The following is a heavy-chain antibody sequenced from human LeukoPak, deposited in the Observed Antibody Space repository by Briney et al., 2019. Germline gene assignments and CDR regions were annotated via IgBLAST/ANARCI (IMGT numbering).Heavy chain of an antibody. D-gene: IGHD6-13*01. Sequence: GGSLSLSCAASVFTVSDDYTSCVPRAPGGGLEWVSVFYSGGSTRYADSVKGRVTISRDNSKNTRYLQLNSLRAEDTAVYFCASSSWSSEYFHYWGQGTLVTVSS. V-gene: IGHV3-66*01. CDR3: ASSSWSSEYFHY. CDR2: FYSGGST. J-gene: IGHJ1*01. CDR1: VFTVSDDY.